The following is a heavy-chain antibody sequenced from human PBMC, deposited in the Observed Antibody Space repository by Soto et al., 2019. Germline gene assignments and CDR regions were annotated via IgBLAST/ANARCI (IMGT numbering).Heavy chain of an antibody. J-gene: IGHJ3*02. CDR2: IYYSGST. Sequence: PSETLSLTCTVSGGSISSSSYYWGWIRQPPGKGLEWIGSIYYSGSTYYNPSLKSRVTISVDTSKNQFSLKLSSVTAADTAVYYCARLGLHRVYYDILTGYYDPDPHPSEIDAFDIWGQGTMVTVSS. CDR1: GGSISSSSYY. CDR3: ARLGLHRVYYDILTGYYDPDPHPSEIDAFDI. D-gene: IGHD3-9*01. V-gene: IGHV4-39*01.